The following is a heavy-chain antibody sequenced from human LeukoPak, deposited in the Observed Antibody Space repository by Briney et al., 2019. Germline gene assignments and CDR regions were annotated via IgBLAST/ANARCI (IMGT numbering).Heavy chain of an antibody. CDR3: ARDGVTTITFGFYMDV. CDR1: GFTFSSYS. Sequence: GGSLRLSCAASGFTFSSYSMNWVRQAPGKGLEWLGVIAYDATKKYSADSLKGRVTISGDNSKNSLYLHMNNLRPEDTAVYFCARDGVTTITFGFYMDVWGEGTTVIVS. J-gene: IGHJ6*03. CDR2: IAYDATKK. D-gene: IGHD5-12*01. V-gene: IGHV3-30*03.